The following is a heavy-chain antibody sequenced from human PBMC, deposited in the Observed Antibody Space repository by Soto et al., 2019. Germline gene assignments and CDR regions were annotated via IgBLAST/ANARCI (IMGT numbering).Heavy chain of an antibody. V-gene: IGHV3-21*01. Sequence: GGSLRLSCAASGFTFSSYGMHWVRQAPGKGLEWVSSISSSSSYIYYADSVKGRFTISRDNAKNSLYLQMNSLRAEDTAVYYCARELRDSSSTGWFDPWGQGTLVTVSS. J-gene: IGHJ5*02. D-gene: IGHD6-6*01. CDR3: ARELRDSSSTGWFDP. CDR1: GFTFSSYG. CDR2: ISSSSSYI.